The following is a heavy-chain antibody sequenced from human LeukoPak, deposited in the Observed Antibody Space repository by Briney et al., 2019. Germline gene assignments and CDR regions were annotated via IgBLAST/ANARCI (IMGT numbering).Heavy chain of an antibody. J-gene: IGHJ4*02. CDR3: VRGGGDDPPDY. D-gene: IGHD5-12*01. CDR1: GFTFNSYG. CDR2: ISKSGNYI. Sequence: GGSLRLSCAGSGFTFNSYGMNWVRQAPGKGLEWNSFISKSGNYIYYGDSLKGRCTISRDNAKRSLYLQLSSLRVEDTAVYYCVRGGGDDPPDYWGQGTLVAVTS. V-gene: IGHV3-21*01.